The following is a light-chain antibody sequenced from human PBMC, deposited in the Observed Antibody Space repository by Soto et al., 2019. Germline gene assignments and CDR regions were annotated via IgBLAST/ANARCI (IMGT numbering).Light chain of an antibody. CDR1: SSDIGGYDY. J-gene: IGLJ1*01. CDR2: EVT. CDR3: ASYASSLYV. Sequence: QSLLTQPASVSGSPGQSITISCTGTSSDIGGYDYVSWYQQHPGKAPKLVIYEVTNRPSGFSNRFSGSKSGNTASLTISGLQAEDEADYYCASYASSLYVFGTGTKLTVL. V-gene: IGLV2-14*01.